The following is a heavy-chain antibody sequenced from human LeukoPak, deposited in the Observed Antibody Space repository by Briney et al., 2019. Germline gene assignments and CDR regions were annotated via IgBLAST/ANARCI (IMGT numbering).Heavy chain of an antibody. J-gene: IGHJ4*02. CDR3: AKGPGGWSPTAYFDY. V-gene: IGHV3-23*01. Sequence: GGSLRLSCAASGFTFSSYAMSWVRQAPGKGLEWVSTISRGDDSTYYADSVKGRFTISRDNSKNTLYLQMNSLRAEDTAVYYCAKGPGGWSPTAYFDYWGQGTLVTVSS. CDR2: ISRGDDST. CDR1: GFTFSSYA. D-gene: IGHD6-19*01.